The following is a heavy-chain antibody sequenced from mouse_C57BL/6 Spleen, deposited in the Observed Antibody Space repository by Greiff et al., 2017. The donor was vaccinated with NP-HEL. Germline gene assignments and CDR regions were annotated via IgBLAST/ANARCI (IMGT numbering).Heavy chain of an antibody. D-gene: IGHD4-1*01. CDR3: SRRKELGCFDY. J-gene: IGHJ2*01. CDR2: INYDGSST. CDR1: GFTFSDYY. Sequence: EVKLVESEGGLVQPGSSMKLSCTASGFTFSDYYMAWVRQVPEKGLEWVANINYDGSSTYYLDSLKSRFIISRDNAKNILYLQMSSLKSEDTATYYCSRRKELGCFDYWGQGTTLTVSS. V-gene: IGHV5-16*01.